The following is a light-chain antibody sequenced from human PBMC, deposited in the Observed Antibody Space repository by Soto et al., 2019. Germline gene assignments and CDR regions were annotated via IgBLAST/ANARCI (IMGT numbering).Light chain of an antibody. CDR1: QSASSSF. Sequence: PGERVTLSCRASQSASSSFLTWYQQKPGQAPRLLLYDASTRATGIPARLSGSGSGTDFTLTISSLQPEDFAVYYCQQDYNTETFGQGTKVEIK. J-gene: IGKJ1*01. V-gene: IGKV3D-7*01. CDR2: DAS. CDR3: QQDYNTET.